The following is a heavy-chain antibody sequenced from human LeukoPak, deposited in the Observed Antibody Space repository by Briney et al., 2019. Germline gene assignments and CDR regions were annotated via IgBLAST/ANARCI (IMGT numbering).Heavy chain of an antibody. J-gene: IGHJ4*02. CDR2: IWYDGSNK. CDR1: GFTFSSYG. Sequence: PGGSLRLSCAASGFTFSSYGMHWVRQAPGKGLEWVAVIWYDGSNKYYADSVKGRFTISRDNSKNTLYLQMNSLRAEDTAVYYCARETLGYCSGGSCYGNFDYWGQGTLVTVSS. CDR3: ARETLGYCSGGSCYGNFDY. V-gene: IGHV3-33*01. D-gene: IGHD2-15*01.